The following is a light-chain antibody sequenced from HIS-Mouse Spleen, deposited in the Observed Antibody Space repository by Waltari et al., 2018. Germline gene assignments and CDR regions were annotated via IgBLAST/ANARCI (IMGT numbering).Light chain of an antibody. CDR1: HSVSSN. Sequence: EIVMTQSPATLSLSPGERATLSCRASHSVSSNLAWYQQKPGQAPRLLIYGASTRATGIPARFSGSGSGTEFTLTISSMQSEDFAVYYCQQYNNWWTFGQGTKVEIK. J-gene: IGKJ1*01. V-gene: IGKV3-15*01. CDR3: QQYNNWWT. CDR2: GAS.